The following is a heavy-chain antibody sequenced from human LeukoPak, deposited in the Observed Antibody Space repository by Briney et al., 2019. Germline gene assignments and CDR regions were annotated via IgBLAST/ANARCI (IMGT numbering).Heavy chain of an antibody. D-gene: IGHD3-10*01. CDR2: ISSSNIYI. V-gene: IGHV3-21*01. CDR3: ATLGVRGGHYYFDY. CDR1: GFTFISYS. J-gene: IGHJ4*02. Sequence: GGSLRLSCAASGFTFISYSMNWVRQAPGKGLEWVSSISSSNIYIYYADSLKGRFTISRDNAKKSLYLQMNSLRAEDTAVYYCATLGVRGGHYYFDYWGEGTLVTVSS.